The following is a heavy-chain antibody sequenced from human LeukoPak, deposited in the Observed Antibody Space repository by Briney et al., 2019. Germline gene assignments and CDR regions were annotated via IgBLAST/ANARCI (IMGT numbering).Heavy chain of an antibody. D-gene: IGHD6-19*01. CDR3: AGYSSGVVYYFDY. Sequence: PGGSLRLSCAASGFTFNTFDMSWVRQAPGKGLEWVSSIKGSSDTTYYADSVKGRFTISRNNSKNTLYLQMNSLRAEDTAVYCCAGYSSGVVYYFDYGGQGPLVTVS. CDR2: IKGSSDTT. CDR1: GFTFNTFD. J-gene: IGHJ4*02. V-gene: IGHV3-23*01.